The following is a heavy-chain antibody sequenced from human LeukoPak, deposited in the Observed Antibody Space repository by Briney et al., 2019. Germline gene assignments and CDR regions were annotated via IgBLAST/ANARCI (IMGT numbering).Heavy chain of an antibody. Sequence: SETLSLTCTVSGDSISSSSYYWGWIRQPPGKGLEWFGSIYYSGSTYYNPSLQSRLTISVDTSKKQFSLKLDSVTAADTAVYYCARHRGCSGGSCYRWFDTWGQGTLVTVSS. CDR1: GDSISSSSYY. CDR2: IYYSGST. V-gene: IGHV4-39*01. CDR3: ARHRGCSGGSCYRWFDT. D-gene: IGHD2-15*01. J-gene: IGHJ5*02.